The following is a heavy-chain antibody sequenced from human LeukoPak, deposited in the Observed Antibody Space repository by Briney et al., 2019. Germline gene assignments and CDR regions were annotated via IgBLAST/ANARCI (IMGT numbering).Heavy chain of an antibody. CDR3: ASITMVRGVILGWFDP. CDR1: GYSISSGYY. J-gene: IGHJ5*02. Sequence: SETLSLTCAVSGYSISSGYYWGWIRQPPGKGLEWIGSIYHSGSTYYNPSLKSRVTISVDTSKNQFSLKLSSVTAADTAVYYCASITMVRGVILGWFDPWGQGTLVTVSS. V-gene: IGHV4-38-2*01. D-gene: IGHD3-10*01. CDR2: IYHSGST.